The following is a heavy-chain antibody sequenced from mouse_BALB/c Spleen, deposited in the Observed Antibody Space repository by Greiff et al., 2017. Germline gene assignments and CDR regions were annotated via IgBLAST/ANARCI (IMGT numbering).Heavy chain of an antibody. J-gene: IGHJ3*01. CDR1: GYTFTSYW. D-gene: IGHD2-4*01. V-gene: IGHV1S81*02. Sequence: QVQLQQPGAELVKPGASVKLSCKASGYTFTSYWMHWVKQRPGQGLEWIGEINPSNGRTNYNEKFKSKATLTVDKSSSTAYMHLNSLTSEDSAVYYCARSTMITTGPSAYWGQGTLVTVSA. CDR3: ARSTMITTGPSAY. CDR2: INPSNGRT.